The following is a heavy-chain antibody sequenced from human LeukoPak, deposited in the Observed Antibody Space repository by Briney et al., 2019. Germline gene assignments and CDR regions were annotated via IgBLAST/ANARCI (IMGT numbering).Heavy chain of an antibody. J-gene: IGHJ4*02. Sequence: GGSLRLSCAASGFTFTSFAMSWVRQAPGKGLEWVSAISGRGGTTDYADSGKGRFTISRDNSKNTLYLQMNSLRAEDTAVYYCANSASGTHPEYWGQGTLVTVSS. D-gene: IGHD1-1*01. CDR1: GFTFTSFA. V-gene: IGHV3-23*01. CDR2: ISGRGGTT. CDR3: ANSASGTHPEY.